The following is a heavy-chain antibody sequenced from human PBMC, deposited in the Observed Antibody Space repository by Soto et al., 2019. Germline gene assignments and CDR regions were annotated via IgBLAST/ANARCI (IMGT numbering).Heavy chain of an antibody. CDR3: VREDDGGDRDYYGLDV. J-gene: IGHJ6*02. Sequence: PSETLSLTCTVSGGSISSSSYYWGWIRQPPGKGLEWIGSIYYSGSIRYNPSLQSRVTMSVDTSKHLFSLNLSSVTAADTAVYFCVREDDGGDRDYYGLDVWGQGTTVTVSS. CDR2: IYYSGSI. CDR1: GGSISSSSYY. D-gene: IGHD2-21*02. V-gene: IGHV4-39*07.